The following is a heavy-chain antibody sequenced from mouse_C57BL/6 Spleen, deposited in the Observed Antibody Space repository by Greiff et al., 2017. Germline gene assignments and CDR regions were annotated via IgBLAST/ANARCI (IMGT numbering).Heavy chain of an antibody. Sequence: VQLKQSGPGLAKPSQTLSLTCSVTGYSITSDYWNWIRKIPGNKLEYMGYISYSGSTYYNPSLKSRISITLDTSKNQYYLQLNSVTTEDTATYYCAKGPDFAWFAYWGQGTLVTVSA. J-gene: IGHJ3*01. CDR3: AKGPDFAWFAY. CDR1: GYSITSDY. CDR2: ISYSGST. V-gene: IGHV3-8*01.